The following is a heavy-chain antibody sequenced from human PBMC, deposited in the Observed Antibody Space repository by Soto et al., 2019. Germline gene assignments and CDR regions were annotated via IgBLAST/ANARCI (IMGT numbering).Heavy chain of an antibody. J-gene: IGHJ5*02. Sequence: PSETLSLTCAVYGGSFSGYYWSWIRQPPGKGLEWIGEINHSGSTNYNPSLKSRVTISVDTSKNQFSLKLSSVTAADTAVYYCARSPPIVATTYNWFDPWGQGTLVTVSS. D-gene: IGHD5-12*01. CDR2: INHSGST. V-gene: IGHV4-34*01. CDR3: ARSPPIVATTYNWFDP. CDR1: GGSFSGYY.